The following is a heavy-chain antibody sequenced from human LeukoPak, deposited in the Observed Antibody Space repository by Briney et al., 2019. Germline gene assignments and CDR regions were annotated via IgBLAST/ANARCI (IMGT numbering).Heavy chain of an antibody. D-gene: IGHD4-23*01. CDR2: IISSSSYI. V-gene: IGHV3-21*01. Sequence: GGSLRLSCAASGFTFSSYSMNWVRQAPGKELEWVSSIISSSSYIYYADSVKGRFTISRDNAKNSLYLQMNSLRAEDTAVYYCARGGGNSADYWGQGTLVTVSS. CDR1: GFTFSSYS. J-gene: IGHJ4*02. CDR3: ARGGGNSADY.